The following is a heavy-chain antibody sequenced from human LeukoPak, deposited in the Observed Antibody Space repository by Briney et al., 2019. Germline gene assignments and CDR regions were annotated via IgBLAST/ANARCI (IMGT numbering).Heavy chain of an antibody. D-gene: IGHD2-15*01. CDR3: AREMFSRRKPGYCSGGSCSNWFDP. CDR2: IIPIFGTA. CDR1: GGTFSSYA. V-gene: IGHV1-69*05. Sequence: SVKVSCKASGGTFSSYAISWVRQAPGQGLEWMGRIIPIFGTANYAQKFQGRVTITTDESTSTAYMELSSLRSEDTAVYYCAREMFSRRKPGYCSGGSCSNWFDPWGQGTLVTVTS. J-gene: IGHJ5*02.